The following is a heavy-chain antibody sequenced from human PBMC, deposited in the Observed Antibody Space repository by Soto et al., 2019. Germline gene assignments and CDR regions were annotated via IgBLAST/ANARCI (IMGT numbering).Heavy chain of an antibody. J-gene: IGHJ4*02. CDR3: AIIMGYCSGGGCYDFDY. Sequence: QVQLVESGGGVVQPGRSLRLSCAASGFTFSSYGMHWVRQAPGKGLEWVEVIWYDGSKKYYADSVKGRFTIPRDNSKNTLYLQMTSLRAADTAVYYCAIIMGYCSGGGCYDFDYWGQGTLVTVSS. V-gene: IGHV3-33*01. D-gene: IGHD2-15*01. CDR2: IWYDGSKK. CDR1: GFTFSSYG.